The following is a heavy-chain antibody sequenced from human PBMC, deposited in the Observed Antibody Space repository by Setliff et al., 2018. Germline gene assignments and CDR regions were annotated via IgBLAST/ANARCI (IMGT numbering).Heavy chain of an antibody. CDR2: IYYSGST. V-gene: IGHV4-39*06. CDR3: ARDVRVASSSWFKSAFDI. D-gene: IGHD6-13*01. J-gene: IGHJ3*02. CDR1: GGTISSSSYY. Sequence: SETLSLTCTVSGGTISSSSYYWGWIRQPPGKGLEWIGSIYYSGSTYYNPSLKSRVTISVDTSKNQFPLKLSSVTAADTAVYYCARDVRVASSSWFKSAFDIWGQGTMVTVS.